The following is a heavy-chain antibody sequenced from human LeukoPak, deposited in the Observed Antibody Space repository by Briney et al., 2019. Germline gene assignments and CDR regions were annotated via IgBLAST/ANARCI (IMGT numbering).Heavy chain of an antibody. Sequence: GGSLRLSCAASGFTFNKYTMNWVRQAPGKGLEWVSSISTSSSYIYYADSVKGRFTISRDNAKNSLYLQMNSLRAEDTALYYCAKSQAGSYYDFDYWGQGTLVTVSS. CDR2: ISTSSSYI. D-gene: IGHD3-10*01. V-gene: IGHV3-21*04. CDR1: GFTFNKYT. J-gene: IGHJ4*02. CDR3: AKSQAGSYYDFDY.